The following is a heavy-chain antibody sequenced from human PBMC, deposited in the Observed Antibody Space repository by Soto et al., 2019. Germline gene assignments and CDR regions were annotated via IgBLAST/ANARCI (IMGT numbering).Heavy chain of an antibody. V-gene: IGHV3-33*01. CDR3: ASPEAAASYGMDV. Sequence: QVQLVESGGGVVQPGRSLRLSCAASGFTFSSYGMHWVRQAPGKGLEWVAVIWYDGSNKYYADSVKGRFTISRDNSKNTLYLQMNSLRAEDTAVYYCASPEAAASYGMDVWGQGTTVTVSS. CDR1: GFTFSSYG. D-gene: IGHD2-15*01. J-gene: IGHJ6*02. CDR2: IWYDGSNK.